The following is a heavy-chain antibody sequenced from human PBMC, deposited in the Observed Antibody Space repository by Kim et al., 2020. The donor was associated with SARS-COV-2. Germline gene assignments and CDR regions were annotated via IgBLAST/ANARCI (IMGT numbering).Heavy chain of an antibody. CDR2: VYYSGST. CDR3: ARHPRGAVGGFSY. CDR1: GGSISSTSYY. D-gene: IGHD6-19*01. V-gene: IGHV4-39*01. J-gene: IGHJ4*02. Sequence: SETLSLTCTVSGGSISSTSYYWGWIRQPPGKVLEWIGSVYYSGSTYYNPSLKSRVTMSVDTSKNQFSLRLSSVTAADTALYYCARHPRGAVGGFSYWGQGTLVTVSS.